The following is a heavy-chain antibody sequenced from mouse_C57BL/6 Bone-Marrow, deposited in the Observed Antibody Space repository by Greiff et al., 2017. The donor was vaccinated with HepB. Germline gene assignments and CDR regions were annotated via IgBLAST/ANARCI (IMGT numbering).Heavy chain of an antibody. CDR1: GFTFSSYG. CDR3: ARHGYGAWFAY. CDR2: ISSGGSYT. Sequence: VQLKESGGDLVKPGGSLKLSCAASGFTFSSYGMSWVRQTPDKRLEWVATISSGGSYTYYPDSVKGRFTISRDNAKNTLYLQMSSLKSEDTAMYYCARHGYGAWFAYWGQGTLVTVSA. V-gene: IGHV5-6*01. J-gene: IGHJ3*01. D-gene: IGHD1-2*01.